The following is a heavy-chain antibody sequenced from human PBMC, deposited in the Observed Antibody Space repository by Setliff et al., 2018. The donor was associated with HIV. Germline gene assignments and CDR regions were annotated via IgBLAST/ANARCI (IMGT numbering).Heavy chain of an antibody. Sequence: GGSLRLSCAAPGFTVYCYYMSWVRQAPGKGLEWVSVIYSDGNTYYTDSVKSRFTVSRDKSKNTLHLQMNSLRGEDTAVYYCVRNGNYYYYMDVWGKGTTVTVSS. CDR2: IYSDGNT. J-gene: IGHJ6*03. CDR3: VRNGNYYYYMDV. V-gene: IGHV3-66*02. CDR1: GFTVYCYY.